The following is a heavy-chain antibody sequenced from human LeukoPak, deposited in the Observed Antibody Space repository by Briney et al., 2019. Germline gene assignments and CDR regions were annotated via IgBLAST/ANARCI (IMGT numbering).Heavy chain of an antibody. D-gene: IGHD3-22*01. J-gene: IGHJ4*02. Sequence: ASVKVSCKASGGTFSGYAISWVRQAPGQGLEWMGGIIPIFGTANYAQKFQGRVTITTDESTSTAYMELSSLRSEDTAVYYCARVPTTYYYDSSGYYNHYWGQGTLVTVSS. CDR3: ARVPTTYYYDSSGYYNHY. V-gene: IGHV1-69*05. CDR2: IIPIFGTA. CDR1: GGTFSGYA.